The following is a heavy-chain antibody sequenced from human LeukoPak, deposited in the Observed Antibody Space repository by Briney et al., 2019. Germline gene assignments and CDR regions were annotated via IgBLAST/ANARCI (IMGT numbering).Heavy chain of an antibody. CDR3: ARGDRQPPYYYDSSGYYASWSVDAFDI. V-gene: IGHV1-18*01. J-gene: IGHJ3*02. CDR1: GYTFTSYG. D-gene: IGHD3-22*01. CDR2: ISAYNGNT. Sequence: GASVKVSCKASGYTFTSYGISWVRQAPGQGLEWMGWISAYNGNTNYAQKLQGRVTMTTDTSTSTAYMELRSLRSDNTAVYYCARGDRQPPYYYDSSGYYASWSVDAFDIWGQGTMVTVSS.